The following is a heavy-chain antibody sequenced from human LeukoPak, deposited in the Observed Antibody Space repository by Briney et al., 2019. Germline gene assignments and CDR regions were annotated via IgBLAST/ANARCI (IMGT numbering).Heavy chain of an antibody. CDR2: IYYSGST. CDR3: ASRYYYDSSGYSGFDY. CDR1: GGSISSSSYY. D-gene: IGHD3-22*01. Sequence: PSETLSLTCTVSGGSISSSSYYWGWIRQPPGKGLEWIGSIYYSGSTYYNPSLKSRVTISVDTSKNQFSLKLSSVTAADTAVYYCASRYYYDSSGYSGFDYWGQGTLVTVSS. V-gene: IGHV4-39*07. J-gene: IGHJ4*02.